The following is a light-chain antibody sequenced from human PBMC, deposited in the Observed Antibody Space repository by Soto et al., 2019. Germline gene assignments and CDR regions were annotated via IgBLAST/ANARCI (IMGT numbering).Light chain of an antibody. J-gene: IGKJ1*01. V-gene: IGKV2-24*01. CDR3: MQASQLRT. CDR2: QIS. CDR1: XILVHSDGKTY. Sequence: NVLTQTPLSCAFTLGRPCSFSCGSSXILVHSDGKTYLGWLHLRPGQPPRLLIYQISKRPPGVPDRFSGSGAGTNFTLKISRVEPEDVGIFYCMQASQLRTFGQRTNVDI.